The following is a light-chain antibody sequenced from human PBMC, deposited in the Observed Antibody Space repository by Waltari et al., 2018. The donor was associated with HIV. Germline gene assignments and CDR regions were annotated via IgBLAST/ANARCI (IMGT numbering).Light chain of an antibody. Sequence: QSVLTQPPSVSGAPGQRVTISCTGSSSTIGAGSDVHWYQQFPGTAPKLLIYGNSNRPSGVPDRFSGSKSGTSASLAITGLQAEDEADYYCQSYDSNLSGVFGGGTKLTVL. CDR2: GNS. CDR3: QSYDSNLSGV. V-gene: IGLV1-40*01. CDR1: SSTIGAGSD. J-gene: IGLJ2*01.